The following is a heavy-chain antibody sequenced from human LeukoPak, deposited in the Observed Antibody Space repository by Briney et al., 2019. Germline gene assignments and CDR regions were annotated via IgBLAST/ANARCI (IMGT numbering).Heavy chain of an antibody. CDR2: ISSSSSTI. CDR3: ARDYYDSSGYLDY. V-gene: IGHV3-48*04. J-gene: IGHJ4*02. CDR1: GFPFSNYA. D-gene: IGHD3-22*01. Sequence: GGSLRLSCAASGFPFSNYAMNWVRQVPGKGLEWVSYISSSSSTIYYADSVKGRFTISRDNAKNSLYLQMNSLRAEDTAVYYCARDYYDSSGYLDYWGQGTLVTVSS.